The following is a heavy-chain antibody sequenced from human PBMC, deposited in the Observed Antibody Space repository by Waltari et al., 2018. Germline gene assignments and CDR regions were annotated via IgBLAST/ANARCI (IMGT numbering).Heavy chain of an antibody. J-gene: IGHJ4*02. Sequence: EVQLVESGGGLVQPGGSLRLSCAASGFTFSSYALSWVRQAQGKGLEWGSAISGSGGSTYYADSVKGRFTISRDNSKNTLYLQMNSLRAEDTAVYYCAKIRDSSGPEGYFDYWGQGTLVTVSS. CDR1: GFTFSSYA. V-gene: IGHV3-23*04. D-gene: IGHD3-22*01. CDR2: ISGSGGST. CDR3: AKIRDSSGPEGYFDY.